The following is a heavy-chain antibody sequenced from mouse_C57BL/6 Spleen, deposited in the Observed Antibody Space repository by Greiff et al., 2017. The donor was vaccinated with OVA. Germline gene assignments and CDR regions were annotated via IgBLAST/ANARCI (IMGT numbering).Heavy chain of an antibody. J-gene: IGHJ4*01. CDR3: ARLYDYDEGYAMDY. Sequence: QVQLQQPGAELVMPGASVKLSCKASGYTFTSYWMHWVKQRPGQGLEWIGEIDPSDSYTNYNQKFKGKSTLTVDKSSSTAYMQLSSLTSEDSAVYYCARLYDYDEGYAMDYWGQGTSVTVSS. CDR2: IDPSDSYT. CDR1: GYTFTSYW. D-gene: IGHD2-4*01. V-gene: IGHV1-69*01.